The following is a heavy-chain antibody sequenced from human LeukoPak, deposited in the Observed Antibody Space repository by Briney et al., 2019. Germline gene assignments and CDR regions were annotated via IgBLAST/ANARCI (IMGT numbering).Heavy chain of an antibody. D-gene: IGHD3-22*01. J-gene: IGHJ4*02. CDR3: AKGHYYDSSGSSLLDY. CDR1: GFTFDEYA. CDR2: ISWNSGSI. V-gene: IGHV3-9*01. Sequence: GRSLRLSCAASGFTFDEYAMHWVRQAPGKGLEWVSGISWNSGSIGYADSVKGRFTISRDNAKNSLYLQMNSLRAEDTALYYCAKGHYYDSSGSSLLDYWGQGTLVTVSS.